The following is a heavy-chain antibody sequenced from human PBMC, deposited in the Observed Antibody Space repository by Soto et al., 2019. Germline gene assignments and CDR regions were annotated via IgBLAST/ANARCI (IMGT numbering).Heavy chain of an antibody. Sequence: QVQLVQSGAEVKKPGSSVKLSCKASGGTFSSHAVSWVRQAPGQGFEWMGGIIPIFGTVNYTQKFQDGVTITADESTSIAHMELSSLRSEDTAIYYCAQADIVLMGGAFDIWGQGTMVTVSS. CDR3: AQADIVLMGGAFDI. V-gene: IGHV1-69*01. CDR1: GGTFSSHA. J-gene: IGHJ3*02. D-gene: IGHD2-15*01. CDR2: IIPIFGTV.